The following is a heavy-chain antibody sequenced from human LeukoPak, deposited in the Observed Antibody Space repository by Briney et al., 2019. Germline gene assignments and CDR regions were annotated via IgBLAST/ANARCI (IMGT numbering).Heavy chain of an antibody. J-gene: IGHJ4*02. CDR3: ATEPSRSYSFDHLDF. CDR2: VVPMFGIR. V-gene: IGHV1-69*04. CDR1: GGTFNNYA. D-gene: IGHD5-12*01. Sequence: SVKVSCKTSGGTFNNYAISWVRQAPGQGLEWMGRVVPMFGIRNYPQTFRGRVNITADKATNTVYMELRSLRAEDTAIYYCATEPSRSYSFDHLDFWGLGTRVTVPS.